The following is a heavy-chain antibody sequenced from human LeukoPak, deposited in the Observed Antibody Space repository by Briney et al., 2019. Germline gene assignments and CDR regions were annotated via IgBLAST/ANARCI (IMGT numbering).Heavy chain of an antibody. V-gene: IGHV4-59*01. CDR1: GGSFSGYY. CDR2: IYYSGST. CDR3: ARVYYDSSGFDY. D-gene: IGHD3-22*01. Sequence: PSETLSLTCAVYGGSFSGYYWSWIRQPPGKGLEWIGYIYYSGSTNYNPSLKSRVTISVDTSKNQFSLELSSVTAADTAVYYCARVYYDSSGFDYWGQGTLVTVSS. J-gene: IGHJ4*02.